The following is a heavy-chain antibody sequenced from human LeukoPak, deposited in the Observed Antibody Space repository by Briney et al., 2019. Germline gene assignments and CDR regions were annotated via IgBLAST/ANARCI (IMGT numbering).Heavy chain of an antibody. CDR3: ARDLDQYSGRYGGFGHDF. CDR1: GYTFTSYG. CDR2: ISAYNGNT. V-gene: IGHV1-18*01. Sequence: ASVKVSCKASGYTFTSYGINWVRQAPGQGLEWMGWISAYNGNTNYAQKLQGRVTMTTDTSTSTAYMELRSLRSDDTAVYYCARDLDQYSGRYGGFGHDFWGQGTLVTVSS. D-gene: IGHD1-26*01. J-gene: IGHJ4*02.